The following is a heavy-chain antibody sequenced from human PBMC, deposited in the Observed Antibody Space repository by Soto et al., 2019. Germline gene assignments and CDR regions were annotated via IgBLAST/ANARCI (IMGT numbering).Heavy chain of an antibody. Sequence: QVQLVQSGAEVKKPGASVKVSCKASGYTFTSYGISWVRQAPGQGLEWMGWISAYNGNTNYAQKLEGRVTMTADTSKSTDYMELRSLRSDDTAVYYCARDLEAGNCDYWGQGALVTVSS. CDR1: GYTFTSYG. CDR2: ISAYNGNT. V-gene: IGHV1-18*01. CDR3: ARDLEAGNCDY. J-gene: IGHJ4*02. D-gene: IGHD6-13*01.